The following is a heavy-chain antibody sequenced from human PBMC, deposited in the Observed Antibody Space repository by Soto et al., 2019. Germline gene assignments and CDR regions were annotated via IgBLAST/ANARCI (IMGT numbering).Heavy chain of an antibody. V-gene: IGHV3-33*01. CDR3: ARGLGRWFFDL. D-gene: IGHD7-27*01. CDR2: IEYDGSNK. Sequence: QVQLVESGGGVVQTGRSLRLSCAVSGFTFSSYGMHWVRQAPGKGLEWVAAIEYDGSNKFYADSVKGRFTISRDNSKNTLYLQMNGLRAEDTALYYCARGLGRWFFDLWGRGTLFTVSS. J-gene: IGHJ2*01. CDR1: GFTFSSYG.